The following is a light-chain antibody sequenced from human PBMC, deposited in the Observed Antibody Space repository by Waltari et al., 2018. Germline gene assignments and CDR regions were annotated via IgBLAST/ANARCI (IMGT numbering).Light chain of an antibody. V-gene: IGLV2-14*01. J-gene: IGLJ2*01. Sequence: QSALTPPASVSGSPGQSITISCTGTSSDIGDYNSASWYQHHPGKAPKLLIYEVSNRPSGVSDRFSGSKSGKTASLTISGLQAGDEAVYYCSSYTSLTTLVFGGGNKLTVL. CDR3: SSYTSLTTLV. CDR2: EVS. CDR1: SSDIGDYNS.